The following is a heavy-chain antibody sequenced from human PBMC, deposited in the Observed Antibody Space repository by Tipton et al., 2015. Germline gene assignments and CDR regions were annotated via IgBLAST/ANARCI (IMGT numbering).Heavy chain of an antibody. CDR3: ARSYCRGGSCYYYYGMGV. D-gene: IGHD2-15*01. CDR1: GGSISSSSYY. V-gene: IGHV4-39*07. J-gene: IGHJ6*02. CDR2: IYYSGST. Sequence: TLSLTCTVSGGSISSSSYYWGWIRQPPGKGLEWIGSIYYSGSTYYNPSLKSRVTISVDTSKNQFSLKLSSVTAADTAVYYCARSYCRGGSCYYYYGMGVWGQGTTVSVSS.